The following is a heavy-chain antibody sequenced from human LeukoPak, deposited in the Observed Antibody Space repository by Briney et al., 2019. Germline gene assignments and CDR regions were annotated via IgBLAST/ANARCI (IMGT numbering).Heavy chain of an antibody. Sequence: SETLSLTCTVSGGPISSSSYYWGWIRQPPGKGLEWIGSIYYSGSTYYNPSLKSRVTISVDTSKNQFSLKLSSVTAADTAVYYCARSYDSSGYYLYYFDYWGQGTLVTVSS. D-gene: IGHD3-22*01. CDR1: GGPISSSSYY. V-gene: IGHV4-39*01. CDR3: ARSYDSSGYYLYYFDY. J-gene: IGHJ4*02. CDR2: IYYSGST.